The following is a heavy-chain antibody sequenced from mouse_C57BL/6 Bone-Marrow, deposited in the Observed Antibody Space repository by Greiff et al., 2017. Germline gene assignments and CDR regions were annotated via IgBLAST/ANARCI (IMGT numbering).Heavy chain of an antibody. CDR2: INPYNGDT. J-gene: IGHJ3*01. D-gene: IGHD1-1*01. V-gene: IGHV1-20*01. CDR1: GYSFTGYF. CDR3: ATCYYGSSPFAY. Sequence: VQLQQSGPELVKPGDSVKISCKASGYSFTGYFMNWVMQSHGKSLEWIGRINPYNGDTFYNQKFKGKATLTVDKSSSTAHMELRSLTSEDSAVYYCATCYYGSSPFAYWGQGTLVTVSA.